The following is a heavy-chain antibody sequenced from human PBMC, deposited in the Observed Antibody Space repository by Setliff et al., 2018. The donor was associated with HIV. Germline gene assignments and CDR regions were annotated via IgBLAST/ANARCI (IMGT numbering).Heavy chain of an antibody. CDR1: GFTFNNYC. Sequence: PGGSLRLSCAASGFTFNNYCMTWVRQAPGKGLEWVANIHEDGTQKYFVDSVRGRFTISRDNAKNSLYLQMNSLRVEDTAVYYCAREDSSGYSFNVWGQGTMVTVSS. CDR3: AREDSSGYSFNV. D-gene: IGHD3-22*01. J-gene: IGHJ3*01. V-gene: IGHV3-7*01. CDR2: IHEDGTQK.